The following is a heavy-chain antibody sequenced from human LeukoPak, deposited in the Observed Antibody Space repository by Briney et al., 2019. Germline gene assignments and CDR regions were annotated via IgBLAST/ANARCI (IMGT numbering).Heavy chain of an antibody. Sequence: GGSLRLSCAASGFTFSSYVMHWVRQAPGKGLEWVAIISYDGSNEYYADSVKGRFTISRDNAKNSLYLQMNSLRAEDTAVYYCARSKGGLMVYAIFDYWGQGTLVTVSS. J-gene: IGHJ4*02. CDR2: ISYDGSNE. V-gene: IGHV3-30*04. CDR3: ARSKGGLMVYAIFDY. D-gene: IGHD2-8*01. CDR1: GFTFSSYV.